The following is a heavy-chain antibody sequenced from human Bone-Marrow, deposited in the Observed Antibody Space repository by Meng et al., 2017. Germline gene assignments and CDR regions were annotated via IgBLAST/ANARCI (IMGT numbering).Heavy chain of an antibody. Sequence: GSLKISCAASGFTFSSYTMNWVRQAPGKGLEWVSSISFTSTYIYYADSVKGRFTISRDNAKNSLYLQMTSLRAEDTAVYFCARESYVHDAFDIWGQGTVVTVSS. CDR3: ARESYVHDAFDI. D-gene: IGHD1-26*01. J-gene: IGHJ3*02. V-gene: IGHV3-21*01. CDR2: ISFTSTYI. CDR1: GFTFSSYT.